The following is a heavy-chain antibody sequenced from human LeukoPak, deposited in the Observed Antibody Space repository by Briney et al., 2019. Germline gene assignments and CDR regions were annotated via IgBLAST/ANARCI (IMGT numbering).Heavy chain of an antibody. V-gene: IGHV3-23*01. CDR1: GFTFSSYA. D-gene: IGHD3-22*01. CDR3: AKERAYYYDSSGYSAY. CDR2: ISGSGGST. Sequence: GGSLRLSCAASGFTFSSYAMSWVRQAPGKGLEWVSAISGSGGSTYYADSVKGRFTISRDNSKNTLYLQMNSLGAEDTAVYYCAKERAYYYDSSGYSAYWGQGTLVTVSS. J-gene: IGHJ4*02.